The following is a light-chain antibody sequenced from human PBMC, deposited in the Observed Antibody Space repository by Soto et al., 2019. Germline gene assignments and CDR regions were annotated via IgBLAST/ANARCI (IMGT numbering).Light chain of an antibody. CDR2: GAS. J-gene: IGKJ1*01. V-gene: IGKV3-15*01. CDR1: QSVNAN. Sequence: EVVMTQSPATLSVSPGERATLSCRASQSVNANLAWYQQKPGQAPRLLIHGASNRATGIPARFSGSGFGKEFILTISSLPSEDFAVYYCQQYNTWLWTFGQGTKVEI. CDR3: QQYNTWLWT.